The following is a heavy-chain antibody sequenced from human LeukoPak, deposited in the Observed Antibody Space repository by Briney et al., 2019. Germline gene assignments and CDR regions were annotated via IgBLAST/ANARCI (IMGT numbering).Heavy chain of an antibody. CDR1: GGSYSGYY. V-gene: IGHV4-34*01. CDR3: ARGPTKSDY. J-gene: IGHJ4*02. CDR2: INHSGST. Sequence: PSETLSLTCAVYGGSYSGYYWNWIRQPPGKGLEWIGEINHSGSTNYNPSLKSRVTISVDTSKNQVSLKLSSVTAADTAVYYCARGPTKSDYWGQGTLVTVSS.